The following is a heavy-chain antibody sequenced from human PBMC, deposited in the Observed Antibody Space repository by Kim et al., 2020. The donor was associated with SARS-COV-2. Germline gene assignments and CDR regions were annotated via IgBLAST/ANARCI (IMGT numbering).Heavy chain of an antibody. D-gene: IGHD6-13*01. Sequence: SQTLSLTCAISGDSVSSNSAAWNWIRQSPSRGLEWLGRTYYRSKWYNDYAVSVKSRITINPDTSKNQFSLQLNSVTPEDTAVYYCARDRKHHRIAAAGSSMDVWGQGTTVTVSS. CDR1: GDSVSSNSAA. CDR2: TYYRSKWYN. CDR3: ARDRKHHRIAAAGSSMDV. V-gene: IGHV6-1*01. J-gene: IGHJ6*02.